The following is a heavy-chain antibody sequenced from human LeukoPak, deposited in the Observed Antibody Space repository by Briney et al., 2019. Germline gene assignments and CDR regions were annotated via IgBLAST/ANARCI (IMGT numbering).Heavy chain of an antibody. D-gene: IGHD2-8*01. Sequence: PSETLSLTCTVSGYSISSNYYWGWIRQPPGKGLEWIGTIYRSGSTYYNPSLKSRLTISVDTSENQFSLKLRSVTAADTAVYYCARGLYCTNGVCPYYFDYWGQGTLVTVSS. CDR3: ARGLYCTNGVCPYYFDY. CDR2: IYRSGST. J-gene: IGHJ4*02. CDR1: GYSISSNYY. V-gene: IGHV4-38-2*02.